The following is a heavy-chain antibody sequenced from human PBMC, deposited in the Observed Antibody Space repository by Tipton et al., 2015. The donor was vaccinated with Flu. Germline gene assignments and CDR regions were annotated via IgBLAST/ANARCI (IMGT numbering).Heavy chain of an antibody. D-gene: IGHD2-2*01. CDR2: IYRSGST. Sequence: TLSLTCSVSGGSVSSSSYYWGWLRQPPGKGLEWIGTIYRSGSTYYNPSLKSRVTISVDTSKSQFSLNLRSVTAADTAVYYCARTWSHYRYAPGGAFDIWGQGTMVTVSS. J-gene: IGHJ3*02. CDR3: ARTWSHYRYAPGGAFDI. CDR1: GGSVSSSSYY. V-gene: IGHV4-39*07.